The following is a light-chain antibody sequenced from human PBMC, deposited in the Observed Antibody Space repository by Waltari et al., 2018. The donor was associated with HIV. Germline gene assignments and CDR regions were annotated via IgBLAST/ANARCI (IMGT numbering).Light chain of an antibody. CDR3: SSYTRSSTLGA. Sequence: QSALTQPASVSGSPGQSITISCTGTSSDVGGYNHVSWYQQHPGTAPKLMIFGVSNRPSGVSNRFSVYKSGNAAALSISGLQAEDEADYYCSSYTRSSTLGAFGTGTKVTVL. CDR1: SSDVGGYNH. V-gene: IGLV2-14*03. J-gene: IGLJ1*01. CDR2: GVS.